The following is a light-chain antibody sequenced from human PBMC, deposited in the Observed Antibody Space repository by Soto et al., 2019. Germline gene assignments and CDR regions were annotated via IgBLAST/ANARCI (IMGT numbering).Light chain of an antibody. CDR1: QTISNW. J-gene: IGKJ1*01. Sequence: DIQMPQSPSTLSASVGDRVSITCRASQTISNWLAWYQQKPGEAPKLLIYDASSLESGVPSRFSGSGSGTEFTLTISSLQSEDFAAYYCQHDSSYSSTFGRGTKVDIK. CDR3: QHDSSYSST. CDR2: DAS. V-gene: IGKV1-5*01.